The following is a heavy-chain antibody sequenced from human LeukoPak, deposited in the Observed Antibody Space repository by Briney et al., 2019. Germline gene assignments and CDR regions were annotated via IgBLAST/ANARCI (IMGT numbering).Heavy chain of an antibody. CDR2: ITKSGSSM. V-gene: IGHV3-11*01. CDR3: ARERSGYYGTFDY. D-gene: IGHD3-22*01. J-gene: IGHJ4*02. Sequence: GGSLRLSCAASGFSFSDYYMSWIRQAPGKGLEWVSYITKSGSSMYYADSVKGRFTISRDNAKNSLYLQMNSLSADDTAVYYCARERSGYYGTFDYWGQGTMVTVSS. CDR1: GFSFSDYY.